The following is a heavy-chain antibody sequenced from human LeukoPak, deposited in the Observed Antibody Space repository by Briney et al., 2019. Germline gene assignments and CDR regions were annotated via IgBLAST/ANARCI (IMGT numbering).Heavy chain of an antibody. CDR1: GFTFSSYS. J-gene: IGHJ4*02. CDR2: ISSSSSYI. V-gene: IGHV3-21*01. CDR3: AIDYVWGSYSY. D-gene: IGHD3-16*01. Sequence: GGSLRLSCAASGFTFSSYSMNWVRQAPGKGLEWVSSISSSSSYIYYADSVKGRFTISRDNAKSSLYLQMNSLRAEDTAVYYCAIDYVWGSYSYWGQGTLVTVSS.